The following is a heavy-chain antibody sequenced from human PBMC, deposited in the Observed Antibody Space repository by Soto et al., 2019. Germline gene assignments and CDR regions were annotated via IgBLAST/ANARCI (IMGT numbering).Heavy chain of an antibody. V-gene: IGHV3-74*01. CDR2: INSDGSTR. CDR3: ARGRTDDNTLKYYYYGMDV. CDR1: GFTFSSHW. D-gene: IGHD1-1*01. Sequence: VGSLRLSCAASGFTFSSHWMHWVRQAPGKGLVWLSRINSDGSTRSYADSVKGRFTISRDNAKNTLYLQMNSLRAEDTAVYYCARGRTDDNTLKYYYYGMDVWGQGTTVTVSS. J-gene: IGHJ6*02.